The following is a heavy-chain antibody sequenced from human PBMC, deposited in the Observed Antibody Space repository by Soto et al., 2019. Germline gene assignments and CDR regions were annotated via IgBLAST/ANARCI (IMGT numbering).Heavy chain of an antibody. Sequence: PGGSLRLSCAASGFSFSSYAMSWVRQAPGKGLEWVSTISGSGGSTYYADSVKGRFTISRDNSKNTLYLQMNSLRAEDTAVYYCAKSIVLSLPFDYWGQGTLVTVSS. CDR2: ISGSGGST. J-gene: IGHJ4*02. V-gene: IGHV3-23*01. D-gene: IGHD3-22*01. CDR3: AKSIVLSLPFDY. CDR1: GFSFSSYA.